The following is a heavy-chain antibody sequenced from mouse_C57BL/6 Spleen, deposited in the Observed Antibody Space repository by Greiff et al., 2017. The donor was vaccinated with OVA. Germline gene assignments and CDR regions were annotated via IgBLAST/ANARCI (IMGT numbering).Heavy chain of an antibody. Sequence: EVKLEESGGGLVQPGGSMKLSCAASGFTFSDAWMDWVRQSPEKGLEWVAEIRNKANNHATYYAESVKGRFTISRDDSKSSVYLQMNSLRAEDTGIYYCTRGVTTVVEYYFDYWGQGTTLTVSS. J-gene: IGHJ2*01. CDR2: IRNKANNHAT. V-gene: IGHV6-6*01. CDR3: TRGVTTVVEYYFDY. CDR1: GFTFSDAW. D-gene: IGHD1-1*01.